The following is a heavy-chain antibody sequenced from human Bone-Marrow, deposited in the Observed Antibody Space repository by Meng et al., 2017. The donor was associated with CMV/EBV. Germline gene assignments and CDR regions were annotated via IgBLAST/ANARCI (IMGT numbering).Heavy chain of an antibody. V-gene: IGHV3-33*01. J-gene: IGHJ4*02. CDR2: IWYDGSNK. Sequence: GESLKISCAASGFTFSSYGMHWVRQAPGKELEWVAVIWYDGSNKYYADSVKGRFTISRDNAKNSLYLQMNSLRAEDTAVYYCARWGHYGGKGGVLYWGQGTLVTVSS. CDR3: ARWGHYGGKGGVLY. D-gene: IGHD4-23*01. CDR1: GFTFSSYG.